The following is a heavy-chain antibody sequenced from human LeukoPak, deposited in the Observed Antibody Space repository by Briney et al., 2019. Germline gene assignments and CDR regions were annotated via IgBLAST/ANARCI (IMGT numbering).Heavy chain of an antibody. CDR3: TREATGTTIRN. CDR1: GFTFGDYV. CDR2: IRSKAYGGTT. V-gene: IGHV3-49*04. Sequence: GGSLRPSCTASGFTFGDYVMSWVRQAPGKGLEWVGFIRSKAYGGTTEYAASVKGRFNISRDDSKSIAYLQMNSLKTEDTGVYYCTREATGTTIRNWGQGTTVTVSS. J-gene: IGHJ6*02. D-gene: IGHD1-7*01.